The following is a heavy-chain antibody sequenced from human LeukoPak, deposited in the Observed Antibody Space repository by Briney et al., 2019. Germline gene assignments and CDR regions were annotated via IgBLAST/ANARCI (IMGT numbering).Heavy chain of an antibody. D-gene: IGHD1-26*01. V-gene: IGHV4-61*02. J-gene: IGHJ4*02. CDR1: DGSISSGSYY. CDR3: ARGNKDGIIVSRFDY. CDR2: IHTSGST. Sequence: PSQTLSLTCTVSDGSISSGSYYWTWIRQPAGKTLEWIGRIHTSGSTNYNPSLKSRVTISGDTSKNQFSLKVSSVTAADTAVYYCARGNKDGIIVSRFDYWGQGTLVTVSS.